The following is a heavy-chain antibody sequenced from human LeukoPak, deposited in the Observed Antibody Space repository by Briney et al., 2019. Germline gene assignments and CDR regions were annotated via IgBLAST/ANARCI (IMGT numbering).Heavy chain of an antibody. CDR3: AREGVGAGGALDI. CDR1: GCTFTANS. D-gene: IGHD1-26*01. Sequence: GGSLRLSCADSGCTFTANSMNWVRQAPGKGLEWISSISSGSTDISYADSVKGRFTISRDNSKNTVYLQMNSLRAEDTAVYYCAREGVGAGGALDIWGPGTMVTVSS. J-gene: IGHJ3*02. CDR2: ISSGSTDI. V-gene: IGHV3-21*04.